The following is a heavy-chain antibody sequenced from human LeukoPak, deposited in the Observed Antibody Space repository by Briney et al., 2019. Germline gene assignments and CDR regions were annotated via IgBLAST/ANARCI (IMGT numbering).Heavy chain of an antibody. Sequence: GSSVKVSCKASGGTFSSYAISWVRQAPGQGLEWMGRIIPILGIANYAQKFQGRVTITADKSTSTAYMELSSLRSEDTAVYYCARDRVGYCSSTSCYRFDPWGQGTLVTVSS. D-gene: IGHD2-2*01. J-gene: IGHJ5*02. V-gene: IGHV1-69*04. CDR2: IIPILGIA. CDR3: ARDRVGYCSSTSCYRFDP. CDR1: GGTFSSYA.